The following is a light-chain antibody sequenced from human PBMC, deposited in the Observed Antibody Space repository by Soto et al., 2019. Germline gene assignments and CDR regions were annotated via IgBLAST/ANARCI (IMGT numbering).Light chain of an antibody. CDR3: QQRSNWPLT. V-gene: IGKV1-17*01. J-gene: IGKJ4*01. CDR2: AAS. CDR1: QGIRND. Sequence: IQVPQSPSSLSAYVGDRVTITCRASQGIRNDLNWYQQKPGKAPKLLIYAASSLQSGVPSRFSGSGSGTDFTLTISSLEPADFAVYYCQQRSNWPLTFGGGIKVDIK.